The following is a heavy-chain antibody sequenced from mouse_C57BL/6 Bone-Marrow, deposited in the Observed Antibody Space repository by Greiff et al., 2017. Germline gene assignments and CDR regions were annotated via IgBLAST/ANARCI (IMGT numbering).Heavy chain of an antibody. CDR1: GYSFTDYN. J-gene: IGHJ1*03. Sequence: EVQVVESGPELVKPGASVKISCKASGYSFTDYNMNWVKQSNGKSLEWIGVINPNYGTTSYNQKFKGKATLTVDQSSSTAYMQLNSLTSEDSAVYYCARGGNYVSYWYFDVWGTGTTVTVSS. CDR2: INPNYGTT. CDR3: ARGGNYVSYWYFDV. D-gene: IGHD2-1*01. V-gene: IGHV1-39*01.